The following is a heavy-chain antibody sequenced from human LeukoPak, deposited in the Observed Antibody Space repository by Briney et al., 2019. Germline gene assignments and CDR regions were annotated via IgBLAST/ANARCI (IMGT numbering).Heavy chain of an antibody. J-gene: IGHJ5*02. CDR2: INHSGST. CDR1: GGSFSGYY. D-gene: IGHD3-10*01. Sequence: SSETLSLTCAVYGGSFSGYYWSWIRQPPGKGLEWIGEINHSGSTNYNPSLKSRVTMSVDTSKNQFSLKLSSVTAADTAVYYCARDPSSFGGRFDPGGQGTLVAVSA. V-gene: IGHV4-34*01. CDR3: ARDPSSFGGRFDP.